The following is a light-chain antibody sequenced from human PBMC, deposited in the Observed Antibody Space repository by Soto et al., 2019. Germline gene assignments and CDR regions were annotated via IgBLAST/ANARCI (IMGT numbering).Light chain of an antibody. CDR3: QQRYNWPYT. Sequence: EIVLTQSPATLSLSPGERATLSCRASQSVSSYLAWYQQKPGQAPRLLIYDASNRATGFPARFSGSGSGTDFTLTISRLEPEDSAVYYCQQRYNWPYTFGQGTMLEIK. CDR1: QSVSSY. CDR2: DAS. J-gene: IGKJ2*01. V-gene: IGKV3-11*01.